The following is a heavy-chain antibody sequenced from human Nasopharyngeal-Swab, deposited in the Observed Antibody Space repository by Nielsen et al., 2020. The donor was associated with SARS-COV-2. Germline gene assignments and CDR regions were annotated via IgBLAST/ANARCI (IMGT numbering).Heavy chain of an antibody. V-gene: IGHV1-46*01. CDR2: INPRGGST. CDR1: GYTFTSYY. J-gene: IGHJ4*02. CDR3: ARDQAPRLAHAGH. Sequence: ASVKVSCNASGYTFTSYYMHWVRQAPGQGLEWMGIINPRGGSTSYAQKFQGRVTMTRDTSTRTVYMELSSLRSEDTAVYYCARDQAPRLAHAGHWGQGTLVTVSS.